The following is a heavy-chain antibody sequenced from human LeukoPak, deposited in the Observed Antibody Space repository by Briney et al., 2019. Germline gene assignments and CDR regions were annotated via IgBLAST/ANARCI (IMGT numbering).Heavy chain of an antibody. CDR2: INPDSGGT. J-gene: IGHJ4*02. Sequence: ASVTVSFTASAYTFTAYYLHWVRQAPGQGLEWMGWINPDSGGTNYVQKFQGRVTMTRDTSISTAYMELSGLSSDDTAVYYCARVTDETGQWGQGTLVTVSS. CDR1: AYTFTAYY. CDR3: ARVTDETGQ. D-gene: IGHD2-21*02. V-gene: IGHV1-2*02.